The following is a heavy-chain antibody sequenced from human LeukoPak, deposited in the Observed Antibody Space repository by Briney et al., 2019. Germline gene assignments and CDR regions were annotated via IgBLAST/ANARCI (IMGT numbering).Heavy chain of an antibody. V-gene: IGHV1-46*01. CDR1: GYTITNNY. CDR2: INPSGGST. J-gene: IGHJ4*02. CDR3: ARDYYYDSSGTFDY. Sequence: ASVKVSCKASGYTITNNYMHWVRQAPGQGLEWMGVINPSGGSTSYAQKFQGRVTMTRDMSTSTVYMELSSLRSEDTAVYYCARDYYYDSSGTFDYWGQGTLVTVSS. D-gene: IGHD3-22*01.